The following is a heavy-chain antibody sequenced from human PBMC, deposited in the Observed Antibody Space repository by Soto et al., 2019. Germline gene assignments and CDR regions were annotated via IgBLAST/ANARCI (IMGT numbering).Heavy chain of an antibody. J-gene: IGHJ5*02. CDR2: IYYSGST. Sequence: SETLSLTCTVSGGSISSYYWSWIRQPPGKGLEWIGYIYYSGSTNYNPSLKSRVTISVDTSKNQFSLKLSSVTAADTAVYYCARHSPDSSSWYVLLGEWWFDPWGQGTLVTVSS. D-gene: IGHD6-13*01. V-gene: IGHV4-59*08. CDR3: ARHSPDSSSWYVLLGEWWFDP. CDR1: GGSISSYY.